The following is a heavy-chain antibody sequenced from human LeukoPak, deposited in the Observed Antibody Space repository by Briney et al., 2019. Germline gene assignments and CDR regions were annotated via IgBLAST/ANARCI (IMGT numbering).Heavy chain of an antibody. CDR1: GFTFSSYG. CDR2: ISGSGGNT. V-gene: IGHV3-23*01. CDR3: AREYEGGIDY. J-gene: IGHJ4*02. D-gene: IGHD2-8*01. Sequence: PGGSLRLSCAASGFTFSSYGMSWVRQAPGKGLEWVSGISGSGGNTYYADSVKGRFTISRDNSKNTAYGQMSSLRAEDTGVYYCAREYEGGIDYWGRGTLVTVSS.